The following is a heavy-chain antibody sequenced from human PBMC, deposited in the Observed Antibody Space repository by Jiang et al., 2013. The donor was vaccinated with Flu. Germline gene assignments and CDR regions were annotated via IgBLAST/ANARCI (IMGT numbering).Heavy chain of an antibody. Sequence: VQLVESGGGVVQPGMSLRLSCAASEFTFSRYGMHWVRQAPGKGLEWVAIIWYDGSKKFYTDSVTGRFTISRDNSNNTVYLQMDSLRAEDTAVYYCARDNDADWYFDLWGLAPWSPSPQ. CDR2: IWYDGSKK. CDR3: ARDNDADWYFDL. CDR1: EFTFSRYG. V-gene: IGHV3-33*01. J-gene: IGHJ2*01. D-gene: IGHD1-1*01.